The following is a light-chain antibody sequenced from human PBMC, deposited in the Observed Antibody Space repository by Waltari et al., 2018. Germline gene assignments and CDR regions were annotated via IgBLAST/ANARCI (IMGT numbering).Light chain of an antibody. CDR2: GAS. J-gene: IGKJ2*01. CDR3: QQYGSSPGYT. Sequence: EIVLTQSPGTLSLSPGERATLSCRASQSVSSSYLAWYQQKPGQAPRLLIYGASSRATGIPDRFSGSGSGTDFTLTISRLEPEDFAVYYCQQYGSSPGYTFVQGTKLEIK. CDR1: QSVSSSY. V-gene: IGKV3-20*01.